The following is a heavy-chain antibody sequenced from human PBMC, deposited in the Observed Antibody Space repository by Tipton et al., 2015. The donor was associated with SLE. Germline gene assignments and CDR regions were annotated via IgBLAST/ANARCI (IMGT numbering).Heavy chain of an antibody. Sequence: SLRLSCAASGFTFSSYVMHWVRQAPGKGLEWVAVTSYDGSNKYHADSVKGRFTISRDNSKNTLYLQMNSLRAEDTAVYYCASELSPCCGMDVWGQGTTVTVSS. CDR1: GFTFSSYV. D-gene: IGHD2-15*01. V-gene: IGHV3-30*04. CDR2: TSYDGSNK. CDR3: ASELSPCCGMDV. J-gene: IGHJ6*02.